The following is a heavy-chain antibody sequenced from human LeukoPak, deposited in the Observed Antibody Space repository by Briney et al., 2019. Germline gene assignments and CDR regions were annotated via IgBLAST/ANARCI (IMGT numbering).Heavy chain of an antibody. D-gene: IGHD3-10*01. J-gene: IGHJ6*02. Sequence: GGSLRLFCAASGFTVSSNYMSWVRQAPGKGLEWVSVIYSGGSTYYADSVKGRFTISRDNSKNTLYLQMNSLRAEDTAVYYCARDRLIWFMEFLSQSDIDFWGQGTTVTVSS. CDR1: GFTVSSNY. V-gene: IGHV3-66*02. CDR3: ARDRLIWFMEFLSQSDIDF. CDR2: IYSGGST.